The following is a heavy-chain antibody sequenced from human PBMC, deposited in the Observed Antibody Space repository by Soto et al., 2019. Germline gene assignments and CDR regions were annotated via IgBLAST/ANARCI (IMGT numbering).Heavy chain of an antibody. CDR1: GDSISNYY. V-gene: IGHV4-59*01. CDR3: ARQYGVRIDY. J-gene: IGHJ4*02. CDR2: IHYSGST. D-gene: IGHD2-8*01. Sequence: QVQLQESGPGLVKPSETLSLTCTVSGDSISNYYWIWIRQPPGKGLEWIGYIHYSGSTNYNPSFKSRVTISVDTYKNQFSLKLSSVTAADTAIYYCARQYGVRIDYWGQGTLVTVSS.